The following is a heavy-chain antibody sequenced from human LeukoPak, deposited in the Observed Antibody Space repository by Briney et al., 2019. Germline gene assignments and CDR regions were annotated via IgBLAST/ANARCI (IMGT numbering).Heavy chain of an antibody. CDR2: INWNGGST. CDR3: ARDIPGYGGNSVGGGYFDY. D-gene: IGHD4-23*01. V-gene: IGHV3-20*04. J-gene: IGHJ4*02. CDR1: GFTFDDYG. Sequence: GGSLRLSCAASGFTFDDYGMSWVRQAPGKGLEWVSGINWNGGSTGYADSVKGRFTISRDNAKNSLYLQMNSLRAEDTALYYCARDIPGYGGNSVGGGYFDYWGQGTLVTVSS.